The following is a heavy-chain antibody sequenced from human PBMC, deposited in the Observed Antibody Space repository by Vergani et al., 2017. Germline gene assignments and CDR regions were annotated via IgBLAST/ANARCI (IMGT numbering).Heavy chain of an antibody. J-gene: IGHJ4*02. V-gene: IGHV3-23*01. CDR2: LSLSGGTT. CDR3: ARATVTTLYYFDY. D-gene: IGHD4-17*01. Sequence: EVQLLESGGGLVQPGGSLRLSCAASGFTFSSYALSWVRQAPGKGLEWVSALSLSGGTTYYADSVKGRFTIARDNSKNTLYLQMNSLRAEDTAVYYCARATVTTLYYFDYWGQGTLVTVSS. CDR1: GFTFSSYA.